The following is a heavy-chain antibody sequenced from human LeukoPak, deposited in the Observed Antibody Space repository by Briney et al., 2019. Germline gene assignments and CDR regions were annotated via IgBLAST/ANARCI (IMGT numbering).Heavy chain of an antibody. CDR2: MNPNSGNT. J-gene: IGHJ4*02. CDR1: GYTFTSYD. Sequence: GASVKVSCKASGYTFTSYDINWVRQATGQGLEWMGWMNPNSGNTGSAQRLQGRVTMTRNTSISTAYMELSSLRSEDTAVYYCARALRVGRYSADYWGQGTLVTVSS. CDR3: ARALRVGRYSADY. D-gene: IGHD2-15*01. V-gene: IGHV1-8*01.